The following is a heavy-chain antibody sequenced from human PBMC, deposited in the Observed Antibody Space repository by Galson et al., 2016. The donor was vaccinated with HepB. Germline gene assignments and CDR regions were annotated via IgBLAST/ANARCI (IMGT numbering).Heavy chain of an antibody. CDR3: AASWSPYSMAPFDF. CDR2: IYHKGNT. V-gene: IGHV4/OR15-8*02. Sequence: SETLSLTCAVSGASITSDRWWSWVRQTPGKELEWIGEIYHKGNTKYNPSLDSRLTMSIDQSRHHFSLRLTSVTAADTAVYYCAASWSPYSMAPFDFWGQGTLVSVSS. CDR1: GASITSDRW. D-gene: IGHD3-3*01. J-gene: IGHJ4*02.